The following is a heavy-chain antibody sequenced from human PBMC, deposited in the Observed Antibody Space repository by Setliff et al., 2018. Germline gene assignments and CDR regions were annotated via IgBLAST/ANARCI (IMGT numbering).Heavy chain of an antibody. Sequence: SETLSLTCTVSGDSINSRTNYWSWIRQPAGKGPEWIWHIYASWSTNYNPSLKSRVTISLDTSKNQFSLKLSSVTAADTAVYYGARSEYAAFYFDYWGQGTLVTVSS. D-gene: IGHD6-13*01. J-gene: IGHJ4*02. CDR1: GDSINSRTNY. CDR3: ARSEYAAFYFDY. CDR2: IYASWST. V-gene: IGHV4-61*09.